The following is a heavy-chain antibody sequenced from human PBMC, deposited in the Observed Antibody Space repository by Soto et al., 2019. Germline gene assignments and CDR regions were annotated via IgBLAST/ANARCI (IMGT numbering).Heavy chain of an antibody. Sequence: SETLSLTCAVYGGSFSGYYWSWIRQPPGKGLEWIGEINHSGNTYYNPSVKSPVTMSVDASKNQFSLKLRSVTAADTAVYYCGRRGDILSGYFDYWSPGTLVTVSS. J-gene: IGHJ4*02. V-gene: IGHV4-34*01. D-gene: IGHD3-9*01. CDR1: GGSFSGYY. CDR2: INHSGNT. CDR3: GRRGDILSGYFDY.